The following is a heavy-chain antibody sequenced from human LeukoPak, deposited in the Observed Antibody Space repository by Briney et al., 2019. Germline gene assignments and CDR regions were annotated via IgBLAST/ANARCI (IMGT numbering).Heavy chain of an antibody. Sequence: SETLSLTCAVSGYSISSGYYWGWIRQPPGKGLEWIGSIYHSGSTYYNPSLKSRVTISVDTSKNQFSLKVSSVTAADAAVYYCARRLSKYYFDYWGQGTLVTVSS. CDR1: GYSISSGYY. V-gene: IGHV4-38-2*01. J-gene: IGHJ4*02. CDR2: IYHSGST. CDR3: ARRLSKYYFDY.